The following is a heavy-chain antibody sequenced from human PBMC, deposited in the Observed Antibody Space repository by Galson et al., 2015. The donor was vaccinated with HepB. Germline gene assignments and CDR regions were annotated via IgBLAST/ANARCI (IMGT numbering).Heavy chain of an antibody. D-gene: IGHD3-22*01. CDR1: GYTFTSYG. J-gene: IGHJ5*02. CDR3: ARDLTSFHTYYYDSSGYQNWFDP. CDR2: ISAYNGNT. Sequence: SVKVSCKASGYTFTSYGISWVRQAPGQGLEWMGWISAYNGNTNYAQKLQGRVTMTTDTSTSTAYMELRSLRSDDTAVYYCARDLTSFHTYYYDSSGYQNWFDPWGQGTLVTVSS. V-gene: IGHV1-18*04.